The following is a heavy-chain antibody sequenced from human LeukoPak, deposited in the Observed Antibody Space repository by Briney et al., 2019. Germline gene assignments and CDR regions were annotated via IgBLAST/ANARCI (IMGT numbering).Heavy chain of an antibody. CDR2: IIPIFGTA. J-gene: IGHJ6*03. CDR1: GGTFSSYA. V-gene: IGHV1-69*13. Sequence: TSVKVSCKASGGTFSSYAISWVRQAPGQGLEWMGRIIPIFGTANYAQKFQGRVTITADESTSTAYMELSSLRSEDTAVYYCARVWYCSSTSCYPPYYYYYMDVWGKGTTVTVSS. CDR3: ARVWYCSSTSCYPPYYYYYMDV. D-gene: IGHD2-2*01.